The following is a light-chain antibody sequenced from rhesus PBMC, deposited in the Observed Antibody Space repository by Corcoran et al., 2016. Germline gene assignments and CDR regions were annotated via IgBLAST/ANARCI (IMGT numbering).Light chain of an antibody. CDR2: KAS. CDR3: QHASGTPLYS. CDR1: QEITNN. V-gene: IGKV1-25*01. J-gene: IGKJ2*01. Sequence: DIQMTQSPSSLSASIGDRVTITCQASQEITNNSAGYQQKPGKVPNLLIYKASTLKSGVPSRFSGSGSGPDFTLTISSLQPEDFSSYYCQHASGTPLYSFGPGTKVDIK.